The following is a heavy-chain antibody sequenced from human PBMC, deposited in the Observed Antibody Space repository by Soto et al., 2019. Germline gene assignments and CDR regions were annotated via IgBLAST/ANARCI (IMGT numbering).Heavy chain of an antibody. CDR1: GGSFSGYY. J-gene: IGHJ5*02. D-gene: IGHD6-6*01. CDR2: INHSGSS. V-gene: IGHV4-34*01. CDR3: AREGRLSNWFDP. Sequence: QVQLQQWGAGLLKPSETLSLTCAVYGGSFSGYYWSWIRQPPGKGLEWIGEINHSGSSTYNPSLKSRVTTSGDTAKNQFSLKLSSVTAADTAVYYCAREGRLSNWFDPWGQGTLVTVSS.